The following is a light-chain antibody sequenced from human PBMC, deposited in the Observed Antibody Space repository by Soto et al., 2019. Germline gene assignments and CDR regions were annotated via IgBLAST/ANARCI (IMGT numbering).Light chain of an antibody. CDR1: SSDVGGYNY. CDR2: DVS. CDR3: CAYAGSYTHYV. Sequence: QSALTQPRSVSGSPGQSVTISCTGTSSDVGGYNYVSWYQQHPGKAPKLMIYDVSKRPSGVPDRFSGSKSGHTASLTISGLQAEEEADYYCCAYAGSYTHYVFGTGTKVTVL. J-gene: IGLJ1*01. V-gene: IGLV2-11*01.